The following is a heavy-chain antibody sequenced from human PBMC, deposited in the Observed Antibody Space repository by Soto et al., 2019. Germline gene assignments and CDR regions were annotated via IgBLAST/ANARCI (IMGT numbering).Heavy chain of an antibody. CDR3: AKSPNFYCSSPNCYKYYFDH. J-gene: IGHJ4*02. D-gene: IGHD2-2*02. CDR2: ISYDGSEK. V-gene: IGHV3-30*18. Sequence: PGGSLRLSCAASGFTFNTYGMHWARQAPGKGLEWVAVISYDGSEKYYVDSVKGRFTISKDNSKNTLYLQMNSLRPEDTAVYYCAKSPNFYCSSPNCYKYYFDHWGQGTRVTVSS. CDR1: GFTFNTYG.